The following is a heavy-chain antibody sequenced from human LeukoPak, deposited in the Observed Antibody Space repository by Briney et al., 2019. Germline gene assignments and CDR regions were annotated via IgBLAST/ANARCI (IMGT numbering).Heavy chain of an antibody. CDR1: GYTFTSYG. Sequence: ASVKVSCKASGYTFTSYGISWVRQAPGQGLEWMGWISAYNGNTNYAQKLQGRVTMTTDTSTSTAYMELRSLRSDDTAVYYCAKGDPLAETYYFDYWGQGTLVTVSS. CDR2: ISAYNGNT. CDR3: AKGDPLAETYYFDY. V-gene: IGHV1-18*01. J-gene: IGHJ4*02.